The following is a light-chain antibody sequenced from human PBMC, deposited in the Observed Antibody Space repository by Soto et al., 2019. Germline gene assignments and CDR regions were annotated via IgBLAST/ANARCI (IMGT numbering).Light chain of an antibody. J-gene: IGLJ2*01. CDR2: EVS. CDR1: SSDVGSYDL. Sequence: QSALTQPASVSGSPGQSITISCTGTSSDVGSYDLVSWYQHHPGKAPKLMIYEVSKRPSGVSNRFSGSKSGNTASLTISGLQAEDEADYFCCSYVGVSTLHVVFGGGTKVTVL. CDR3: CSYVGVSTLHVV. V-gene: IGLV2-23*02.